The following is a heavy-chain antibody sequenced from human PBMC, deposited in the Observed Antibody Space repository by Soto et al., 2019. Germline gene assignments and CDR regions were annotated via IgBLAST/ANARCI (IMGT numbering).Heavy chain of an antibody. J-gene: IGHJ6*02. CDR3: ARGSSSYYEYGMEV. V-gene: IGHV4-30-4*01. Sequence: SETLSLTCTVSGGSISSGDYYWSWIRQPPGKGLEWIGYIYDSGSTYYNPSLKTRVTISVDTSKNQFSLGLTSVTAADTAVYFCARGSSSYYEYGMEVWGQGTTVTVSS. CDR2: IYDSGST. CDR1: GGSISSGDYY. D-gene: IGHD6-6*01.